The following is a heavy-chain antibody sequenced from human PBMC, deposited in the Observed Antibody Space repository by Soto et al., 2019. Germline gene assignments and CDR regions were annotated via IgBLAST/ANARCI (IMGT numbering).Heavy chain of an antibody. J-gene: IGHJ6*02. CDR1: GYTFTSYY. D-gene: IGHD3-10*01. Sequence: ASVKVSCKASGYTFTSYYMHWVRQAPGQGLEWMGIINPSGGSTSYAQKFQGRVTMTRDTSTSTVYMELSSLRSEDTAVYYCARDLRITMVRGAEASVDVWGQGTTVTVSS. CDR2: INPSGGST. V-gene: IGHV1-46*01. CDR3: ARDLRITMVRGAEASVDV.